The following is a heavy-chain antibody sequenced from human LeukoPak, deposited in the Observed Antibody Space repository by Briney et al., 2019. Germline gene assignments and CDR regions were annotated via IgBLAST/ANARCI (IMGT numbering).Heavy chain of an antibody. J-gene: IGHJ3*02. CDR2: ISTSGSTK. CDR3: ARDRDPGYNDSSGYRRVNAFDI. Sequence: PGGSLRLSCAASGFTFSSYEMNWVRQAPGKGLEWVSYISTSGSTKYYADSVKARFTISRDNAKNSLYLQMNSLRAEDTAVYYCARDRDPGYNDSSGYRRVNAFDIWGQGTMVTVSS. D-gene: IGHD3-22*01. CDR1: GFTFSSYE. V-gene: IGHV3-48*03.